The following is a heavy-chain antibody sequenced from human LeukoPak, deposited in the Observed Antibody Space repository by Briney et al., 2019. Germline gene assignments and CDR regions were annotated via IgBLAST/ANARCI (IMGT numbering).Heavy chain of an antibody. Sequence: GGSLRLSCEASGFTFNGHWMHWVRQAPGKGLEWVAVISYDGSNKYYADSVKGRFTISRDNSKNTLYLQMNSLRAEDTAVYYCAKDRGSRGVNPDYWGQGTLVTVSS. D-gene: IGHD3-10*01. CDR1: GFTFNGHW. V-gene: IGHV3-30*18. CDR2: ISYDGSNK. CDR3: AKDRGSRGVNPDY. J-gene: IGHJ4*02.